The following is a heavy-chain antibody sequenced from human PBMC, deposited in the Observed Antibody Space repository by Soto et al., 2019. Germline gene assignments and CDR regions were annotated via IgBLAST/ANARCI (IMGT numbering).Heavy chain of an antibody. CDR1: GGSISSYY. V-gene: IGHV4-59*08. CDR2: IYYSGST. J-gene: IGHJ4*02. D-gene: IGHD2-8*02. Sequence: SETLSLTCTVSGGSISSYYWSWIRQPPGKGLEWIGYIYYSGSTNYNPSLKSRVTISVDTSKNQFSLKLSSVTAADTAVYYCATPRGTGGYDYWGQGTLVTVSS. CDR3: ATPRGTGGYDY.